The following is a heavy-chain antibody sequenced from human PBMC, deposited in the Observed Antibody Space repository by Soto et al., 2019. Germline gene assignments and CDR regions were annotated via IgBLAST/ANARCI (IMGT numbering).Heavy chain of an antibody. CDR3: AISLYYYYGMDV. Sequence: GGSLRLSCAASGFTFSSYWMHWVRQAPGKGLVWVSRINSDGSSTSYADSVKGRFTISRDNAKNTLYLQMNSLRAEDTAVYYCAISLYYYYGMDVWGQGTTVTVSS. J-gene: IGHJ6*02. CDR2: INSDGSST. D-gene: IGHD3-16*02. CDR1: GFTFSSYW. V-gene: IGHV3-74*01.